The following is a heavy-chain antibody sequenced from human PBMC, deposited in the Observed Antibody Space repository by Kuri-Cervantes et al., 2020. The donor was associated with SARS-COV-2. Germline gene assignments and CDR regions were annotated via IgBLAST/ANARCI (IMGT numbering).Heavy chain of an antibody. CDR2: TYYRSKWYN. Sequence: SETLSLTCAISGDSVSSNSAAWNWIRQSPSRGLEWLGRTYYRSKWYNDYAVSVKSRITINPDTSKNQFSLQLNSVTPEDTPVYYPPPPPPAIPPPPPYPLDVWGQGTTVTVSS. CDR1: GDSVSSNSAA. CDR3: PPPPPAIPPPPPYPLDV. V-gene: IGHV6-1*01. J-gene: IGHJ6*02. D-gene: IGHD2-2*01.